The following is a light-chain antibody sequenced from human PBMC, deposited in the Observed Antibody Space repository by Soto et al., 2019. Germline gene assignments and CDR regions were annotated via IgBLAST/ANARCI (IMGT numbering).Light chain of an antibody. CDR3: QQYGGSPRT. CDR1: QSLRSS. CDR2: GAP. J-gene: IGKJ1*01. Sequence: TQSPDTLSVSLGERDTLSCRASQSLRSSLAWYKQKPGEAPRLLMYGAPVRTTGFPDRFGGSGSGTDFTLTISRWEPEDLPVYNCQQYGGSPRTFGQGTKVEIK. V-gene: IGKV3-20*01.